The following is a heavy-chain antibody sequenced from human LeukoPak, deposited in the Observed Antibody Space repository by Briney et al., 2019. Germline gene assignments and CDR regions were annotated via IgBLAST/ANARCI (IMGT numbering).Heavy chain of an antibody. CDR1: GFTFSSYS. CDR2: ISSSSSYI. CDR3: ARVGGFSSSSRGYYFDY. D-gene: IGHD6-6*01. V-gene: IGHV3-21*01. J-gene: IGHJ4*02. Sequence: GRSLRLSCAASGFTFSSYSMNWVRQAPGKGLEWVSSISSSSSYIYYADSVKGRFTISRDNAKNSLYLQMNSLRAEDTAVYYCARVGGFSSSSRGYYFDYWGQGTLVTVSS.